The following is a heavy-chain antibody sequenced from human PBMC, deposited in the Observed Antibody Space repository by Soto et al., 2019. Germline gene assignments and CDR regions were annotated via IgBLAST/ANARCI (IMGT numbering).Heavy chain of an antibody. CDR1: GFTFSSYG. CDR2: IWCDGSNK. CDR3: ATTGPY. V-gene: IGHV3-33*01. Sequence: QVQLVESGGGVVQPGRSLRLSCAASGFTFSSYGMHWVRQAPGKGLEWVAVIWCDGSNKFYADSGKGRFTNPRDNSKNTVYLQMNNRRDEDSGAYYCATTGPYWGQGTLVTVSS. J-gene: IGHJ4*02.